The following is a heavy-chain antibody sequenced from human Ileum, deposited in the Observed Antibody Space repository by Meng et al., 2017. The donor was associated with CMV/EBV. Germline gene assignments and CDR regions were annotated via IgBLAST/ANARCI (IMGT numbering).Heavy chain of an antibody. CDR2: ISSSSYI. V-gene: IGHV3-21*01. D-gene: IGHD1-26*01. CDR1: GFTFSSYS. CDR3: ARYRRVGATGRWFDP. Sequence: GESLKISCAASGFTFSSYSMNWVRQAPGKGLEWVSSISSSSYIYYADSVKGRFTISRDNAKNSLYLQMNSLRAEDTAVYYCARYRRVGATGRWFDPWGQGTLVTVSS. J-gene: IGHJ5*02.